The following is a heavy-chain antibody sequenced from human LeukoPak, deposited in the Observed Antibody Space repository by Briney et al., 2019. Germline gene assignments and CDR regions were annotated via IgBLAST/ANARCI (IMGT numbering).Heavy chain of an antibody. CDR1: GYTFTGYY. CDR2: INPNNGAT. J-gene: IGHJ4*02. CDR3: TRESGSYHGNDY. Sequence: VASVKVSCKASGYTFTGYYMHWVRQAPGQGLEWMGRINPNNGATNYAQELQGRVTITGDTSISTAYMELSSLRSDDTAVYYCTRESGSYHGNDYWGQGTLVTVSS. V-gene: IGHV1-2*06. D-gene: IGHD1-26*01.